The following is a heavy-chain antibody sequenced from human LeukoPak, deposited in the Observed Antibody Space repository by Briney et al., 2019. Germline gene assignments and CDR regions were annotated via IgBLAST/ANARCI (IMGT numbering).Heavy chain of an antibody. J-gene: IGHJ5*02. V-gene: IGHV4-59*08. D-gene: IGHD3-9*01. Sequence: XVSGGSISXXXXSWIRQPPGKXXEWIGYIYYSGSTNYNPSLKSRVTISVDTSKNQFSLKLSSVTAADTAVYYCARHGGRYFFDPWGQGTLVTVSS. CDR3: ARHGGRYFFDP. CDR2: IYYSGST. CDR1: GGSISXXX.